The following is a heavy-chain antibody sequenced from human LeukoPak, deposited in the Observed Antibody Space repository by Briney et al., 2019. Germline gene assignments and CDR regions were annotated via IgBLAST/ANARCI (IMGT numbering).Heavy chain of an antibody. CDR2: INYSGST. V-gene: IGHV4-30-4*07. J-gene: IGHJ4*02. CDR3: ARSRRDYYDSSGYYVYYFDY. D-gene: IGHD3-22*01. Sequence: PSETLSLTCAVSGGSISSGGYSWSWIRQPPGKGLEWIGYINYSGSTYYNPSLKSRVTISVDTSKNQFSLKLSSVTAADTAVYYCARSRRDYYDSSGYYVYYFDYWGQGTLVTVSS. CDR1: GGSISSGGYS.